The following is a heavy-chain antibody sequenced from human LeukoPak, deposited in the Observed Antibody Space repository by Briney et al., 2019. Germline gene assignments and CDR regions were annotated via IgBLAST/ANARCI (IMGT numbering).Heavy chain of an antibody. J-gene: IGHJ6*03. Sequence: SETLSLTCTVSGGSISSYYWSWIRQPPGKGLEWIGYIYYSGSTNYNPSLKSRVTISVDTSKNQFSLKLSSVTAADTAVYYCARDLDYYGSGTYYNGYYMDVWGKGTTVTVSS. CDR3: ARDLDYYGSGTYYNGYYMDV. CDR1: GGSISSYY. V-gene: IGHV4-59*01. D-gene: IGHD3-10*01. CDR2: IYYSGST.